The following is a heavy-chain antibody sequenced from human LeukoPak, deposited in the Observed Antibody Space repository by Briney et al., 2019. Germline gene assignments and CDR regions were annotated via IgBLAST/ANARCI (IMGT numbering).Heavy chain of an antibody. J-gene: IGHJ4*02. CDR3: ARGKGDYDTSGSLFVF. CDR2: IKQDGSEK. D-gene: IGHD3-22*01. Sequence: GGSLRLSCAASGFTFSRYWMSWVRQAPRKGLEWVANIKQDGSEKYYVDSVKGRFTISRDNAKNSLYLQMNSLRADDTAVYYCARGKGDYDTSGSLFVFGGQGTLVTVSS. V-gene: IGHV3-7*03. CDR1: GFTFSRYW.